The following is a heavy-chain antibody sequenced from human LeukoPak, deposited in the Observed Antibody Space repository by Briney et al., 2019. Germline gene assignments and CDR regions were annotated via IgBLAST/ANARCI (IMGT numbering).Heavy chain of an antibody. CDR1: GFTFSSHS. CDR3: ARHTRASQYYFDY. V-gene: IGHV3-48*01. Sequence: PWGSLRLSCAASGFTFSSHSMSWVRRAPGRGLEWLSFISDDSYNIDYADSVRGRFTVSRDNAKNALYLQMNRLRAEDTAVYYCARHTRASQYYFDYWGQGTLVPVPS. J-gene: IGHJ4*02. D-gene: IGHD3-3*01. CDR2: ISDDSYNI.